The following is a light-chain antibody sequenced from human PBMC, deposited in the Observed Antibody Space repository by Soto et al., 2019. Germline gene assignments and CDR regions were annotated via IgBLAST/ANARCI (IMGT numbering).Light chain of an antibody. CDR2: WAS. CDR3: QQYYSTLWT. J-gene: IGKJ1*01. Sequence: DIVMTQSPDSLDVYLGERANINCKSSQSVLYSSNNKNYLAWYQQKPGQPPKLLIYWASTRESGVPDRFSGSGSGTDFTLTISSLQAEDVAVYYCQQYYSTLWTFGQGTKVDIK. CDR1: QSVLYSSNNKNY. V-gene: IGKV4-1*01.